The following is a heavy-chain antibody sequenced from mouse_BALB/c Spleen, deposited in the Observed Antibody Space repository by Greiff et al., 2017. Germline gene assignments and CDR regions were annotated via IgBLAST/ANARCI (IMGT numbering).Heavy chain of an antibody. V-gene: IGHV5-4*02. Sequence: EVKVVESGGGLVKPGGSLKLSCAASGFTFSSYAMYWVRQTPEKRLEWVATISDGGSYTYYPDSVKGRFTISRDNAKNNLYLQMSSLKSEDTAMYYCARDATLGFTTATFDVWGAGTTVTVSS. CDR3: ARDATLGFTTATFDV. J-gene: IGHJ1*01. CDR2: ISDGGSYT. D-gene: IGHD1-2*01. CDR1: GFTFSSYA.